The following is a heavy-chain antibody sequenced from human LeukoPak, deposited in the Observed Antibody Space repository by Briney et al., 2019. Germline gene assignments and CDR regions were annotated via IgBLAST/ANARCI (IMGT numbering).Heavy chain of an antibody. Sequence: GGSLRLSCAASGFTFSSYGMHWVRQAPGKGLEWVAFIRYDGSNKYYADSVKGRFTISRDNSKNTLYLQMNSLRAEDTAVYYCALLYDSSGHILGPEDAFDIWGQGTMVTVSS. CDR2: IRYDGSNK. CDR3: ALLYDSSGHILGPEDAFDI. CDR1: GFTFSSYG. V-gene: IGHV3-30*02. J-gene: IGHJ3*02. D-gene: IGHD3-22*01.